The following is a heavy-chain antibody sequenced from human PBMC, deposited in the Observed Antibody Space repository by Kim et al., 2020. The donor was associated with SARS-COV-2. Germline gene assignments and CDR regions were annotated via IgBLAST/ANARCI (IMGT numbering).Heavy chain of an antibody. CDR2: FDPEDGET. D-gene: IGHD6-19*01. CDR1: GYTLTALS. CDR3: ATGSSVSGHSEGWRYYYGMVV. Sequence: ASVKVSCKVSGYTLTALSMHWVRQAPGQGLEWMGGFDPEDGETIYAQKFQGRVTMTGDTSTDTAYMELISLRSEDTAVYYCATGSSVSGHSEGWRYYYGMVVWGRGTTVTVP. V-gene: IGHV1-24*01. J-gene: IGHJ6*02.